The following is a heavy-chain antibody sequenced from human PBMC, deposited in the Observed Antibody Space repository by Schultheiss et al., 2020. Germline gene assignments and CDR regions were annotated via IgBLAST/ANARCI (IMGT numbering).Heavy chain of an antibody. CDR2: INHSGST. Sequence: SETLSLTCAVYGGSFSGYYWSWIRQPPGKGLEWIGEINHSGSTNYNPSLKSRVTISVDTSKNQFFLKLSSVTAADTAVYYCARDDTYYYGSGGGYYCYGMDVWGQGTTVTVSS. V-gene: IGHV4-34*01. CDR1: GGSFSGYY. D-gene: IGHD3-10*01. CDR3: ARDDTYYYGSGGGYYCYGMDV. J-gene: IGHJ6*02.